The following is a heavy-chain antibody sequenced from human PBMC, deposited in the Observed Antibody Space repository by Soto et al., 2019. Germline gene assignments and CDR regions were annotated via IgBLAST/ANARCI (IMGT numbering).Heavy chain of an antibody. D-gene: IGHD1-26*01. CDR1: GGSISSGGYS. CDR3: PALGQLPTVGKVGCYYYGMHV. J-gene: IGHJ6*02. Sequence: PSETLSLTCAVSGGSISSGGYSWSWIRQPPGKGLEWIGYIYHSGSTYYNPSLKSRVTISVDRSKNQFSLKLSSVTAADTAVYYCPALGQLPTVGKVGCYYYGMHVWGQGTTVTVSS. V-gene: IGHV4-30-2*01. CDR2: IYHSGST.